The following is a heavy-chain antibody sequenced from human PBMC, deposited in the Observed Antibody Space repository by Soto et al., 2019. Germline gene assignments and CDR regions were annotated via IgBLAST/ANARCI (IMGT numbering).Heavy chain of an antibody. J-gene: IGHJ3*02. CDR1: GFTFSSYS. CDR2: ISSSSSTI. V-gene: IGHV3-48*02. D-gene: IGHD3-22*01. Sequence: GSLRLSCAASGFTFSSYSMNWVRQAPGKGLEWVSYISSSSSTIYYADSVKGRFTISRDNAKNSLYLQMNSLRDEDTAVYYCARDRVGGFYYDSSGYFDAFDIWGQGTMVT. CDR3: ARDRVGGFYYDSSGYFDAFDI.